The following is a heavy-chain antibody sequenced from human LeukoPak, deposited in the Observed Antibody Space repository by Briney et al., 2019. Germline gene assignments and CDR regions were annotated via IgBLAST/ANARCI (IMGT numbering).Heavy chain of an antibody. D-gene: IGHD1-26*01. CDR3: AKAIVGADGGAFDI. CDR2: ISSSGSTI. J-gene: IGHJ3*02. V-gene: IGHV3-48*03. CDR1: GFTFSSYE. Sequence: GGSLRLSCAASGFTFSSYEMNWVRQAPGKGLEWVSYISSSGSTIYYADSVKGRFTISRDNAKNSLYLQMNSLRAEDTAVYYCAKAIVGADGGAFDIWGQGTMVTVSS.